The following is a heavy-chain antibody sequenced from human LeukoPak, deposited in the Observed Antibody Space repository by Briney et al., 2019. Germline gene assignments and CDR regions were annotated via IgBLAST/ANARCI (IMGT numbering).Heavy chain of an antibody. CDR3: AKDRIGIVVVTYTDY. J-gene: IGHJ4*02. V-gene: IGHV3-23*01. Sequence: PGGSLRLSCAASGFTFSNSAMSWVRQAPGKGLEWVSVISGTGDSTYYADSVKGRFTISRDNSKNTLYLQMNSLRAEDTAVYYCAKDRIGIVVVTYTDYWGQGTLVTVSS. CDR2: ISGTGDST. CDR1: GFTFSNSA. D-gene: IGHD3-22*01.